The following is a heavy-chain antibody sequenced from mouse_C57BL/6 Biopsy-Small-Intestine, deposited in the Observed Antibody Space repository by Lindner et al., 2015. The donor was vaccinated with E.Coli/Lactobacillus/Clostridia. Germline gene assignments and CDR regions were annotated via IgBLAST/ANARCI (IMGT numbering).Heavy chain of an antibody. Sequence: VQLQESGGDLVKPGGSLKLSCAASGFTFSNYGMSWVRQTPDKRLEWVATITSGGTYTYYPDTVKGRFTISRDNAKNTLYLQMSSLKSEDTAMYYCARNDSTYGWYFDVWGTGTTVTVSS. CDR3: ARNDSTYGWYFDV. CDR1: GFTFSNYG. D-gene: IGHD5-1*01. V-gene: IGHV5-6*01. J-gene: IGHJ1*03. CDR2: ITSGGTYT.